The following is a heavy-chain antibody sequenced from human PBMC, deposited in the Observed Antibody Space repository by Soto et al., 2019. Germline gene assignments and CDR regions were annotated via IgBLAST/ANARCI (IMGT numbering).Heavy chain of an antibody. D-gene: IGHD2-2*01. CDR1: GFTFSNYA. CDR3: AKRPASIITFDY. CDR2: ISGNGGST. V-gene: IGHV3-23*01. Sequence: EVQLLDSGGGLVQPGGSLRLSCAASGFTFSNYAMSCVRQAPGKGLEWVSTISGNGGSTYYADSVKGRFTISRDNSKNMLFLQINSLRDDDSAVYYCAKRPASIITFDYWGQGTPVTVSS. J-gene: IGHJ4*02.